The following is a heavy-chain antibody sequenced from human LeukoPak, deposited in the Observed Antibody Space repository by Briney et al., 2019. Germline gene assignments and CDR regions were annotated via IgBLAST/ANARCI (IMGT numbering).Heavy chain of an antibody. J-gene: IGHJ4*02. CDR1: GYTFTSYD. Sequence: ASVKVSCKASGYTFTSYDINWVRQATGQGLEWMGWMNPNSGNTGYAQKFQGRVTMTRNTSISTAYMELSSLRSEDTAVYYCARGRTLHYYDSSGSLGYWGQGTLVTVSS. CDR2: MNPNSGNT. D-gene: IGHD3-22*01. CDR3: ARGRTLHYYDSSGSLGY. V-gene: IGHV1-8*01.